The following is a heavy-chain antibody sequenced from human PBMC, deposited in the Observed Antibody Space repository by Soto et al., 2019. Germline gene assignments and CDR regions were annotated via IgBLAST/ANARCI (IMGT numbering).Heavy chain of an antibody. CDR2: ISSSGSTI. CDR3: ARTESGYDLGYYYYYMDV. Sequence: GGSLRLSCAASGFTFSDYYMSWIRQAPGKGLEWVSYISSSGSTIYYADSVKGRFTISRDNAKNSLYLQMNSLRAEDTAVYYCARTESGYDLGYYYYYMDVWGKGTTVTVSS. V-gene: IGHV3-11*01. J-gene: IGHJ6*03. D-gene: IGHD5-12*01. CDR1: GFTFSDYY.